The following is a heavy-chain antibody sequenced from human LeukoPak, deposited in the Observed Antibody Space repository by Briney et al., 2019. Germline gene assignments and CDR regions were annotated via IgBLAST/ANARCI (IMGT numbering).Heavy chain of an antibody. V-gene: IGHV4-39*01. J-gene: IGHJ4*02. CDR2: IYYSGST. CDR3: ARREGCSSTSCPPYYFDY. Sequence: SETLSPTCTVSGGSISSSSYYWGWIRQPPGKGLEWIGSIYYSGSTYYNPSLKSRVTISVDTSKNQFSLKLSSVTAADTAVYYCARREGCSSTSCPPYYFDYWGQGTLVTVSS. CDR1: GGSISSSSYY. D-gene: IGHD2-2*01.